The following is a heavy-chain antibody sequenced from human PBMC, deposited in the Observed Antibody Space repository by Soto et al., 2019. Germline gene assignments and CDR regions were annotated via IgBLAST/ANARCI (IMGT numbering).Heavy chain of an antibody. CDR2: IYSGGST. V-gene: IGHV3-66*01. CDR1: GFTVSSNY. J-gene: IGHJ3*02. Sequence: EVQLVESGGGLVQPGGSLRLSCAASGFTVSSNYMSWVSQAPGKGLEWVSVIYSGGSTYYADSVKGRFTISRDNSKNTLYLQMNSLRAEDTAVYYCARETVTTRAFDIWGQGTMVTVSS. D-gene: IGHD4-17*01. CDR3: ARETVTTRAFDI.